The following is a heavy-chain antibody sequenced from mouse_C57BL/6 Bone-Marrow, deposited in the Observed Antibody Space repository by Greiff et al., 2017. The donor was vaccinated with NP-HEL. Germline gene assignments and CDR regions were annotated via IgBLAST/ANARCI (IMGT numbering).Heavy chain of an antibody. CDR3: ARRGTYGFDY. CDR2: ISSGSSTI. Sequence: EVKLQESGGGLVKPGGSLKLSCAASGFTFSDYGMHWVRQAPEKGLEWVAYISSGSSTIYYADTVKGSFTLSRDNAKNTLFLPLTSLRSEDTARYYCARRGTYGFDYWGQGTTLTVSS. CDR1: GFTFSDYG. J-gene: IGHJ2*01. D-gene: IGHD1-1*02. V-gene: IGHV5-17*01.